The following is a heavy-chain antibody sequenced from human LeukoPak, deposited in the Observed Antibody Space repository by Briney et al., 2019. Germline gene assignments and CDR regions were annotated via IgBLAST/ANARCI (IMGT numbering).Heavy chain of an antibody. J-gene: IGHJ4*02. CDR2: ISSSSSYI. Sequence: GGSLRLSCVASGFTFRIYSMNCVRHAPGKGLEWVSSISSSSSYIYYADSVKGRFTISRDNAKNSLYLQMNTLRAEDTAVYYCARGMVLRYFEGWGQGTLVTVSS. D-gene: IGHD3-9*01. CDR1: GFTFRIYS. V-gene: IGHV3-21*01. CDR3: ARGMVLRYFEG.